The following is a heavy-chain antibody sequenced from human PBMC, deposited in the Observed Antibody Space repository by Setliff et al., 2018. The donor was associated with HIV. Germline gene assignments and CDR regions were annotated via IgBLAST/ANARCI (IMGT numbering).Heavy chain of an antibody. Sequence: ASVKVSCKASGYTFTSYAMHWVRQAPGRRLEWMGWINAGNGNTKYSQEFQGRVTITRDTSASTAYMELSSRRSEDMAVYYCARSPPYYDILTGYSNRGNWFDPWGQGTLVTV. D-gene: IGHD3-9*01. CDR1: GYTFTSYA. CDR3: ARSPPYYDILTGYSNRGNWFDP. V-gene: IGHV1-3*03. J-gene: IGHJ5*02. CDR2: INAGNGNT.